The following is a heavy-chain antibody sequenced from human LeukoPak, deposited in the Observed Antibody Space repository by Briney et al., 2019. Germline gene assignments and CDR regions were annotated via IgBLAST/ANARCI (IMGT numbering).Heavy chain of an antibody. CDR3: AKGGGVGATRY. D-gene: IGHD1-26*01. V-gene: IGHV3-23*01. CDR2: ISGSGGST. Sequence: GGSLTLSCAASGFTFTSYAMSCVRQAPGKGLEWVSAISGSGGSTYYADSVKGRFTISRDNSKNTLYLQMNSLRAEDAAVYYCAKGGGVGATRYWGQGTLVTVSS. J-gene: IGHJ4*02. CDR1: GFTFTSYA.